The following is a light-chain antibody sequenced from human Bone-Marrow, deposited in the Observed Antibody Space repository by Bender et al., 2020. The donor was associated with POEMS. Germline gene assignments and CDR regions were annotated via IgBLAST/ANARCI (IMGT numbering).Light chain of an antibody. Sequence: QSVLTQPPSVSGTPGQRVTISCSGSTSNIGSNFVYWYQQLPGAAPTLLIYRNNQRPSGVPDRFSGSRSGTSASLAISGLRSEDEADYYCATWDAKRSGPCVGFGGGTKLTVL. CDR3: ATWDAKRSGPCVG. V-gene: IGLV1-47*01. CDR1: TSNIGSNF. CDR2: RNN. J-gene: IGLJ2*01.